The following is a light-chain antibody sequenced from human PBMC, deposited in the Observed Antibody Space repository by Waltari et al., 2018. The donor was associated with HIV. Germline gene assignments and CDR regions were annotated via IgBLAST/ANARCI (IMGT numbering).Light chain of an antibody. CDR2: SST. V-gene: IGLV7-43*01. CDR3: MLFFRSSYL. CDR1: PGPVILGPY. J-gene: IGLJ2*01. Sequence: VVTQEPSVAVSPVGTVTLNCTSAPGPVILGPYANLFQQRPGQTPRPLIYSSTRRHSLTPERFSAYLVDDRAALILSTVWPEDEAVYYCMLFFRSSYLFGGGTKVTVL.